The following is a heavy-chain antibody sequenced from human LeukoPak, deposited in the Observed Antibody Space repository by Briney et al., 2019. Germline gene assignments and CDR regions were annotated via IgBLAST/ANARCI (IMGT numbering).Heavy chain of an antibody. CDR1: GASISPYH. CDR3: VRGNCSGAVCVYFDP. Sequence: PSETLSLTCTVSGASISPYHWSWIRQPPGKGLEWTGYIFYSGSTSYNPSLRSRVTILQDTSKNQVSLKLSSLTAADTAVYYCVRGNCSGAVCVYFDPWGQGTLVTVSS. CDR2: IFYSGST. D-gene: IGHD2-15*01. V-gene: IGHV4-59*01. J-gene: IGHJ5*02.